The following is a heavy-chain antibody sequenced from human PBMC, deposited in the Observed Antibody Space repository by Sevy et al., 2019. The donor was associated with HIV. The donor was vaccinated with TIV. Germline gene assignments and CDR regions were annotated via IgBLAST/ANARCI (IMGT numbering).Heavy chain of an antibody. D-gene: IGHD1-1*01. Sequence: GGSLRLSCAASGFTFSSYWMSWVRQAPGKGLEWVANIKQDGSEKYYVDSVKGRFTISRDNSKNTLYLQMNSLRAEDTAVYYCAKVDSTGRRGYFDYWGQGTLVTVSS. CDR1: GFTFSSYW. V-gene: IGHV3-7*01. CDR2: IKQDGSEK. J-gene: IGHJ4*02. CDR3: AKVDSTGRRGYFDY.